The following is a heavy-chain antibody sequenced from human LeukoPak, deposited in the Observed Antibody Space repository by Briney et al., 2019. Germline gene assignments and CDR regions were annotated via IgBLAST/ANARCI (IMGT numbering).Heavy chain of an antibody. V-gene: IGHV4-34*01. CDR1: GGSFSGYY. CDR2: INHSGST. J-gene: IGHJ1*01. Sequence: SETLSLTCAVYGGSFSGYYWSWIRQPPGKGLEWIGEINHSGSTNYNPSLKSRVTISVDTSKNQFSLKLSSVTAADTAFYYCARYLDYGGNSRVFQHWGQGTLVTVSS. CDR3: ARYLDYGGNSRVFQH. D-gene: IGHD4-23*01.